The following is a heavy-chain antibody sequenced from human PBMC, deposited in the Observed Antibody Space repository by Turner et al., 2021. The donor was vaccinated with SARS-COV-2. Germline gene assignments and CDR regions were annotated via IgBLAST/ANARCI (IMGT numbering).Heavy chain of an antibody. CDR1: GFTFSTYD. J-gene: IGHJ6*02. D-gene: IGHD6-13*01. CDR3: ARDLVRYTSSWYGSDGDYYGMDV. CDR2: ISSSGSII. V-gene: IGHV3-48*03. Sequence: EVQLVESGGGLVQPGGSLRLPCAASGFTFSTYDMNWVRQAPVKGLEWVSYISSSGSIIYYADSVKGRFTISRDNAKNSLYLQMNSLRAEDTAVYYCARDLVRYTSSWYGSDGDYYGMDVWGQGTTVTVSS.